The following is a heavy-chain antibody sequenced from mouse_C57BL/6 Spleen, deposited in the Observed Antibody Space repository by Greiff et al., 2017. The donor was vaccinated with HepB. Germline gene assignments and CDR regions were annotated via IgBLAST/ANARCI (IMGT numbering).Heavy chain of an antibody. D-gene: IGHD2-4*01. CDR1: GFNIKNTY. CDR3: ARGGGYYDYEEDY. V-gene: IGHV14-3*01. Sequence: VQLKESVAELVRPGASVKLSCTASGFNIKNTYMHWVKQRPEQGLEWIGRIDPANGNTKYAPKFQGKATITADTSSNTAYLQLSSLTSGDTAIYYCARGGGYYDYEEDYWGQGTTLTVSS. J-gene: IGHJ2*01. CDR2: IDPANGNT.